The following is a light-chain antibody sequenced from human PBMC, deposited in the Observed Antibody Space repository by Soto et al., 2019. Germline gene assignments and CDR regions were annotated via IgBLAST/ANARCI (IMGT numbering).Light chain of an antibody. CDR3: QQRGYWPLT. V-gene: IGKV3-11*01. CDR1: QSITTY. CDR2: DTS. Sequence: EIVLTQSPATLSLSPGERATLSCRASQSITTYLAWYQQKPGQAPRLLIYDTSNRATGIPARFSGSGSGTDFTLTISSLEPEDFAVYYCQQRGYWPLTFGQGTRLXIK. J-gene: IGKJ5*01.